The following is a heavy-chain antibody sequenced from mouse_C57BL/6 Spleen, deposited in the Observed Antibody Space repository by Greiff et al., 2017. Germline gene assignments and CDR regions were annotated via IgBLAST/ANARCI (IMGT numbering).Heavy chain of an antibody. CDR1: GYTFTSYW. Sequence: QVQLQQPGAELVKPGASVKLSCKASGYTFTSYWMHWVKQRPGQGLEWLGMIHPNSGSTNYNEKFKSKATLTVDKSSSTAYMQLSSLTSEDSAVYYCARGEVTTSYFDYWGQGTTLTVSS. J-gene: IGHJ2*01. CDR2: IHPNSGST. V-gene: IGHV1-64*01. D-gene: IGHD2-2*01. CDR3: ARGEVTTSYFDY.